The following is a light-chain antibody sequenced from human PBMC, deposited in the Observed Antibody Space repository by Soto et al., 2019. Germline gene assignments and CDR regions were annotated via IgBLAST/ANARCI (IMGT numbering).Light chain of an antibody. V-gene: IGLV1-47*01. CDR3: AAWDDSLSGLV. CDR1: RSNIGSNY. J-gene: IGLJ2*01. CDR2: RNN. Sequence: QSVLTQPPSASGTPGQRVTIACSGSRSNIGSNYVYWYQHLPGTAPKLLIYRNNQRPSGVPDRFSGSKSGTSASLAISGLRSEDEADYYCAAWDDSLSGLVFGGGTKVTVL.